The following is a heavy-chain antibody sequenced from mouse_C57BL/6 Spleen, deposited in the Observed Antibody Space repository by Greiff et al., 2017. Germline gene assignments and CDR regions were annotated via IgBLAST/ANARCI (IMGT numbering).Heavy chain of an antibody. CDR1: GFTFSSYG. V-gene: IGHV5-6*01. J-gene: IGHJ4*01. D-gene: IGHD3-2*02. CDR2: ISTGGSYT. Sequence: EVKLMESGGDLVKPGGSLKLSCAASGFTFSSYGMSWVRQTPDKRLEWVATISTGGSYTSYPDSVKGRSTISRDNAKNTLYLQLGSLKSEDTAMYDCARETAQATYAMDYWGQGTSVTVSS. CDR3: ARETAQATYAMDY.